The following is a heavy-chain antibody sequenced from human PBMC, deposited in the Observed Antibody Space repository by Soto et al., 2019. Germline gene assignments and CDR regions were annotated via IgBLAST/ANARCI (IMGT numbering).Heavy chain of an antibody. D-gene: IGHD3-22*01. V-gene: IGHV5-51*01. Sequence: GESLKISCKGSAYSFTSYWLGWVSQMPGKGLEWMGIIYVGDSDTRYSPSFQGQVTISADKSISTAYLQWSSLKASDTAMYYCARGEYYYDSGGYYFNYWGQGTLVTVSS. CDR3: ARGEYYYDSGGYYFNY. J-gene: IGHJ4*02. CDR2: IYVGDSDT. CDR1: AYSFTSYW.